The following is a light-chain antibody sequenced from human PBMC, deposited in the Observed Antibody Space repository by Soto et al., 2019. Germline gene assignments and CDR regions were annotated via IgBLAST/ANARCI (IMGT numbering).Light chain of an antibody. CDR2: QVS. CDR3: MQGTHWPIT. V-gene: IGKV2-30*01. J-gene: IGKJ5*01. CDR1: QSLVYSDGDTY. Sequence: VMMAQSPLSLPVTLGQPASISCSSSQSLVYSDGDTYLSWFRQRPGQSPRRLLSQVSNRDSGVPERLSGSGSGTDFALKISRVEAEDVGVYYCMQGTHWPITFGQGTRREIK.